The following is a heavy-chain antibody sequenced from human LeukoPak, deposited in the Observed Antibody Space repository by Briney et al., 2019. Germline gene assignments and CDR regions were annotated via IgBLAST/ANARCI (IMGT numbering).Heavy chain of an antibody. J-gene: IGHJ5*02. Sequence: GGSLRLSCAASGLTFSRYDMNWVRQAPRQGLEWVSYISTSGSAIYYADSVKGRFTISRHNAKNSLYMQMNSLRTEDKAVDYCARGWFDPWGQGTLVTVSS. V-gene: IGHV3-48*03. CDR1: GLTFSRYD. CDR3: ARGWFDP. CDR2: ISTSGSAI.